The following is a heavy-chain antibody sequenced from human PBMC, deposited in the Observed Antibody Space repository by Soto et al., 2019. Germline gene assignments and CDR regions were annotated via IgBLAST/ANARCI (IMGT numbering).Heavy chain of an antibody. D-gene: IGHD5-12*01. Sequence: QAQLQQSGPGLVKPSQTLSLTCAISGDSVSSKSATWSWIRQSPSRGLEWLGRTYYRSKWYNDYAVYLKGRIVINSDTAKYLFSLQLNSVTPEATAVYYGAREGSGFHWYFDLWGRGTPDTVSS. CDR1: GDSVSSKSAT. CDR2: TYYRSKWYN. J-gene: IGHJ2*01. V-gene: IGHV6-1*01. CDR3: AREGSGFHWYFDL.